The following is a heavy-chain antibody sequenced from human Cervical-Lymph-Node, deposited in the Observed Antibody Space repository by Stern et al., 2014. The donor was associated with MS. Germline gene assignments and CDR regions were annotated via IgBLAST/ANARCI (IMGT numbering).Heavy chain of an antibody. CDR1: GYTLASYT. Sequence: QVQLVQSGAEVKKPGASVKVSCQASGYTLASYTMHWVRQAPGQKLEWMGWINAASGHTRYPQNFQGRVTITRDTSASTVYMELRSLRSEDTAVYYCAGFDPHHYDSDNYLYYYYAMDVWGQGTTVTVSS. J-gene: IGHJ6*02. D-gene: IGHD3-10*01. V-gene: IGHV1-3*01. CDR2: INAASGHT. CDR3: AGFDPHHYDSDNYLYYYYAMDV.